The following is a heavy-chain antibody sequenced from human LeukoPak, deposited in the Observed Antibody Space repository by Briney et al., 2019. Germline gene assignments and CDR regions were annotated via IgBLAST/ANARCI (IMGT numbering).Heavy chain of an antibody. CDR3: ARGQEMATNWLDP. CDR2: IIPILGVA. D-gene: IGHD5-24*01. Sequence: SVKVSCKASGGTFSSYGISWVRQAPGQGLEWMGGIIPILGVANYAQRFQGRVTITADRSTSTAYMELGSLRSEDTAVYYCARGQEMATNWLDPWGQGTLVTVSS. CDR1: GGTFSSYG. J-gene: IGHJ5*02. V-gene: IGHV1-69*10.